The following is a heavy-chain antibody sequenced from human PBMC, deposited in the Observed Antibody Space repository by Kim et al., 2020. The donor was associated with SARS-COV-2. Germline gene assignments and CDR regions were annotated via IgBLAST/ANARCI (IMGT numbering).Heavy chain of an antibody. D-gene: IGHD5-12*01. CDR3: ARHLGVATRYYYYYYGMDV. V-gene: IGHV5-51*01. CDR2: IYPGDSDT. Sequence: SLNISFNFSLYIFTIYFIFFFLHIPLKFLEWMGIIYPGDSDTRYSPSFQGQVTISADKSISTAYLQWSSLKASDTAMYYCARHLGVATRYYYYYYGMDVWGQGTTVTVSS. CDR1: LYIFTIYF. J-gene: IGHJ6*02.